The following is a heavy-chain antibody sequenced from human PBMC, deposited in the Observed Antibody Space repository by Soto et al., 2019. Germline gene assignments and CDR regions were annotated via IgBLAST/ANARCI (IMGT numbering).Heavy chain of an antibody. CDR3: AKVSRAHRCLLSSTYYYYVMAV. CDR1: GFTFSSYA. D-gene: IGHD6-6*01. J-gene: IGHJ6*02. V-gene: IGHV3-23*01. Sequence: GGALRLSCEASGFTFSSYAMSWVRQAPGKGLEWVSAISGSGGSTYYADSVKGRFTISRDNSKNTLYLQMNSLRAEDTAVYYCAKVSRAHRCLLSSTYYYYVMAVWGQGTTVTVSS. CDR2: ISGSGGST.